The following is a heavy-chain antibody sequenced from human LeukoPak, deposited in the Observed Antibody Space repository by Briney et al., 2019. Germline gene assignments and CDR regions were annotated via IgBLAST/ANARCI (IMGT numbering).Heavy chain of an antibody. J-gene: IGHJ4*02. CDR3: ARGVVVVAAREFDY. D-gene: IGHD2-15*01. CDR2: ISSSSSTI. V-gene: IGHV3-48*02. Sequence: PGGSLRLSCAASGFTFSSYSMNWVCQAPGKGLEWVSYISSSSSTIYYADSVKGRFTISRDNAKNSLYLQMNSLRDEDTAVYYCARGVVVVAAREFDYWGQGTLVTVSS. CDR1: GFTFSSYS.